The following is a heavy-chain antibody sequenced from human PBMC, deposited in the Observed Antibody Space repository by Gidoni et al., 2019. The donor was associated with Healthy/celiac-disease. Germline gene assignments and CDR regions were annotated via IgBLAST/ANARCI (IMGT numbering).Heavy chain of an antibody. Sequence: QVQLVESGGGVVQPGRSLRLSCAASGFTFSSYGRHWVRQAPGKGLEWVAVISYDGSNKYYADSVKGRFTISRDNSKNTLYLQMNSLRAEDTAVYYCAKDRLYDYGGNSVLDFDYWGQGTLVTVSS. CDR1: GFTFSSYG. D-gene: IGHD4-17*01. J-gene: IGHJ4*02. CDR3: AKDRLYDYGGNSVLDFDY. V-gene: IGHV3-30*18. CDR2: ISYDGSNK.